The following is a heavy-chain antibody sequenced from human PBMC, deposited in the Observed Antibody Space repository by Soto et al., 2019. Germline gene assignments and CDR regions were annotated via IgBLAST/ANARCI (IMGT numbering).Heavy chain of an antibody. CDR3: ARGGGYCSSTSCFLYYYYGMDV. D-gene: IGHD2-2*01. CDR1: GGSISSGDYY. Sequence: SEPLSLTCTVSGGSISSGDYYWSWIRQPPGKGLEWIGYIYYSGSTYYNPSLKSRVTISVDTSKNQFSLKLSSVTAADTAVYYCARGGGYCSSTSCFLYYYYGMDVWAQGPRSPSP. V-gene: IGHV4-30-4*01. J-gene: IGHJ6*02. CDR2: IYYSGST.